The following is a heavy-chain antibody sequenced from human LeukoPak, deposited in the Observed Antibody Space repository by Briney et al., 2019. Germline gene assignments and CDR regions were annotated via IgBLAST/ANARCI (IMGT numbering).Heavy chain of an antibody. Sequence: PSETLSLTCTVSGGSVSSYYWRWIRRPPGKGLEWIGHMYNSGSTNHTPSLKSRVTISVDTSKNQFSLNLSSVTATDTAVYYCARSKGYTKFDYWGQGTLVTVSS. V-gene: IGHV4-59*08. CDR2: MYNSGST. D-gene: IGHD3-16*02. J-gene: IGHJ4*02. CDR1: GGSVSSYY. CDR3: ARSKGYTKFDY.